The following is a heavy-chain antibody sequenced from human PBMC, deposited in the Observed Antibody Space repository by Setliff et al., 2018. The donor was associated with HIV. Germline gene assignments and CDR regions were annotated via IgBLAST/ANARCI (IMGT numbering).Heavy chain of an antibody. Sequence: PGGSLRLSCAASGFTFGDYAIHWVRQAPGKGLEWVAVISYDGSYKNYADSVKGRFTISRDNSRNTLFLQMNNLRPEDTATYYCVRDPIEGSPDYFDYWGQGALVTVSS. J-gene: IGHJ4*02. CDR3: VRDPIEGSPDYFDY. CDR1: GFTFGDYA. CDR2: ISYDGSYK. V-gene: IGHV3-30*04. D-gene: IGHD1-26*01.